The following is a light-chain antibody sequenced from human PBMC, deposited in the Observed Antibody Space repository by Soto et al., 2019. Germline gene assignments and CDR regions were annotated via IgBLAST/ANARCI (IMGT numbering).Light chain of an antibody. CDR2: AAS. CDR1: QGIGND. CDR3: QQYSTYSKT. V-gene: IGKV1-6*01. Sequence: AIQRTQSPSSLSASVGARATITGRSGQGIGNDLAWFQQRPGKAPKLLIDAASGLQSGVPSRCSGSGSGTDCTLTSSSLQPDDFATYYCQQYSTYSKTFGQGTKVDIK. J-gene: IGKJ1*01.